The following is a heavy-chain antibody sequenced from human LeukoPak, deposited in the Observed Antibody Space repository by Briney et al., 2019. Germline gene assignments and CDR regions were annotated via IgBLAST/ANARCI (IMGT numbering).Heavy chain of an antibody. CDR3: ARALNYYSGNYQLYDY. CDR1: GYTFTKCS. CDR2: ISGYNGNK. J-gene: IGHJ4*02. D-gene: IGHD1-26*01. Sequence: GASVTVSFTASGYTFTKCSIIWVRHAPGQGLEWMGWISGYNGNKKYAQKFQGRVTMTTDTSTSTAYMELRSLRSDDTAVYYCARALNYYSGNYQLYDYWGQGTLVAVSS. V-gene: IGHV1-18*01.